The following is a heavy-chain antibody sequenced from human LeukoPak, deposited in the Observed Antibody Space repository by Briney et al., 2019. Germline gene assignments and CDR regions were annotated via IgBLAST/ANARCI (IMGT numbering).Heavy chain of an antibody. CDR2: INAGNGNT. CDR1: GYTFTSYA. Sequence: GASVKVSCKASGYTFTSYAMHWVRQAPGQRLEWMGWINAGNGNTKYSQKFQGRVTMTTDTSTSTAYMELRSLRSDDTAVYYCARAGETIFGAPNWFAPWGQGTLVTVSS. V-gene: IGHV1-3*01. CDR3: ARAGETIFGAPNWFAP. D-gene: IGHD3-3*01. J-gene: IGHJ5*02.